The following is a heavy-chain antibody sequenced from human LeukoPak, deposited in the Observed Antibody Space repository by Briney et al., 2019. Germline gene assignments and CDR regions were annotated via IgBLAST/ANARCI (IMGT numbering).Heavy chain of an antibody. D-gene: IGHD3-22*01. Sequence: GGSLRLSCAASGFTFSTYGMNWVRQAPGEGLQWVSYISSSGATMYYADSVKGRFTISRDNAKNSLYLQMNSLRAEDTAVYYCARVRMIVVPSPGSWYFDYWGQGTLVTVSS. CDR3: ARVRMIVVPSPGSWYFDY. CDR2: ISSSGATM. J-gene: IGHJ4*02. CDR1: GFTFSTYG. V-gene: IGHV3-48*04.